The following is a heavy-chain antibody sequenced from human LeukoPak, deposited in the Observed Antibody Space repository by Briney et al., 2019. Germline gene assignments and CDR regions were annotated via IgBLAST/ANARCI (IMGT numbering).Heavy chain of an antibody. Sequence: ASVKVSCKASGYTFTGYYMHWVRQAPGQGLEWMGWINPNSGGTNYAQKFQGRVTMTRDTSISTAYMELSRLRSDDAAVYYCARDGGGWDKLRYWGQGTLVTVSS. CDR3: ARDGGGWDKLRY. J-gene: IGHJ4*02. V-gene: IGHV1-2*02. D-gene: IGHD1-26*01. CDR2: INPNSGGT. CDR1: GYTFTGYY.